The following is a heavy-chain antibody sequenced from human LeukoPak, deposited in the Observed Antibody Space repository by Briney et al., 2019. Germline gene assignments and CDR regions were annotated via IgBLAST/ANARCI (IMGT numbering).Heavy chain of an antibody. CDR3: AKDHDYGGWFDP. D-gene: IGHD4-23*01. Sequence: GGSLRLSCAASGFTFSSYAMSWVRQAPGKGLEWVSAISGSGGSTYYADSEKGRFTISRDNSKNTLYLQMNSLRAEDTAVYYCAKDHDYGGWFDPWGQGTLVTVSS. J-gene: IGHJ5*02. CDR1: GFTFSSYA. CDR2: ISGSGGST. V-gene: IGHV3-23*01.